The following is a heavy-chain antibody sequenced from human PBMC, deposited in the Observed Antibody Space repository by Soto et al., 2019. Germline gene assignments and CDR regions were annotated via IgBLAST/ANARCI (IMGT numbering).Heavy chain of an antibody. J-gene: IGHJ4*02. Sequence: EVQLLESGGGLVQPGGSLRLSCAASGFTFSSYAMSWVRQAPGKGLEWVSAISGSGGSTYYADSVKGRFTISRDNSKNTLYLHMNSLRAEDTAVYYCAKAKARYDSSGRYFDYWGQGTLVTVSS. CDR1: GFTFSSYA. D-gene: IGHD3-22*01. V-gene: IGHV3-23*01. CDR2: ISGSGGST. CDR3: AKAKARYDSSGRYFDY.